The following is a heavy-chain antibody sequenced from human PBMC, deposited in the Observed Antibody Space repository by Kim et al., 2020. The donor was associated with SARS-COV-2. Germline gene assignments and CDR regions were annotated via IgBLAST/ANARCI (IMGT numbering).Heavy chain of an antibody. CDR3: ARRKTIFGVVILGMDV. V-gene: IGHV4-34*01. Sequence: SLKSRVTISVDTSKNQFSLKLSCVTAADTAVYYCARRKTIFGVVILGMDVWGQGTTVTVSS. J-gene: IGHJ6*02. D-gene: IGHD3-3*01.